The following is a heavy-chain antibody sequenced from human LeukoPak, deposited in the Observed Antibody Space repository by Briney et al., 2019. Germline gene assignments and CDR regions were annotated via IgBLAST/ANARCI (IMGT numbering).Heavy chain of an antibody. D-gene: IGHD5-12*01. CDR2: IFGSGGST. CDR1: GFTFSSYA. Sequence: GGSLRLSCAASGFTFSSYAMTWVRQAPGNGLEWVSAIFGSGGSTYYADSVKGRFTISRDNSKNTLYLQMNGLRAEDTAVYYCAKARGPVATHPDYWGQGTLVTVSS. CDR3: AKARGPVATHPDY. J-gene: IGHJ4*02. V-gene: IGHV3-23*01.